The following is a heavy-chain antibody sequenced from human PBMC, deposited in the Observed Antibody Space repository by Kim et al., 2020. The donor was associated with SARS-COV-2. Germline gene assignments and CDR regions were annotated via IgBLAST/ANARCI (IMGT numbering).Heavy chain of an antibody. D-gene: IGHD2-21*01. Sequence: YDADSVQGRFPIHRDKSKNTLYLQMNSVGAGDRAVYYCARDLVIYGMDVWGQGTTVTVSS. J-gene: IGHJ6*02. V-gene: IGHV3-64*04. CDR3: ARDLVIYGMDV.